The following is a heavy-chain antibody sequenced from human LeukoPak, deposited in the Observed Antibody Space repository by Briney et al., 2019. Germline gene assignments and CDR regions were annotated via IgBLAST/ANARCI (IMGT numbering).Heavy chain of an antibody. CDR1: GGSISSSSYY. D-gene: IGHD1-26*01. J-gene: IGHJ4*02. Sequence: SETLSLTCTVSGGSISSSSYYWGWIRQPPGKGLEWIGRIYTSGSTNYNPSLKSRVTMSVDTSKNQFSLKLSSVTAADTAVYYCAREWELEGSPFDYWGQGTLVTVSS. V-gene: IGHV4-39*07. CDR2: IYTSGST. CDR3: AREWELEGSPFDY.